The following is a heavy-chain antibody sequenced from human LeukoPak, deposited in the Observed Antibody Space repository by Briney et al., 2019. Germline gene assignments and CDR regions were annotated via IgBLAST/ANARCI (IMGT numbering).Heavy chain of an antibody. CDR3: QFGSGSYYNIPDNWFDP. D-gene: IGHD3-10*01. CDR2: ISSTSSTK. Sequence: PGGSLRLSCAASEFTFSDYYMSWIRQAPGKGLAWVSYISSTSSTKYYADSVKGRFTISRDNAKNSLYLQMNSLRAEDTAVYYCQFGSGSYYNIPDNWFDPWGQGTLVTVSS. V-gene: IGHV3-11*04. CDR1: EFTFSDYY. J-gene: IGHJ5*02.